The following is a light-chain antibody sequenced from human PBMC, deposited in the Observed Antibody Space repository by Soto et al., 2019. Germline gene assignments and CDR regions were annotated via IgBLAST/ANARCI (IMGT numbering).Light chain of an antibody. CDR1: QGVSSY. J-gene: IGKJ1*01. CDR3: QQYNNWWT. V-gene: IGKV3-11*01. CDR2: DAS. Sequence: ELVLTQSRATLSLSPGDRATLSCRASQGVSSYLAWYQQKPGQAPRLLIYDASNRATGIPARFSGSGSGTEFTLTISSLQSEDFAVYYCQQYNNWWTFGQGTKVDI.